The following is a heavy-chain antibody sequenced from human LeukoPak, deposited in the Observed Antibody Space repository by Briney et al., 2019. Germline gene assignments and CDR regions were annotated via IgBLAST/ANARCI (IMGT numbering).Heavy chain of an antibody. CDR1: GYTFSDYY. CDR2: NSNSGGT. V-gene: IGHV1-2*02. CDR3: ARDLAGDGLSYFDY. Sequence: GASVKVSCKASGYTFSDYYMHWVRQAPGQGLEWMGWNSNSGGTNYAQKFQGRVTMTRDTSISTTYMELTSLKSDDTAVYYCARDLAGDGLSYFDYWGQGTLVTVSS. J-gene: IGHJ4*02. D-gene: IGHD6-19*01.